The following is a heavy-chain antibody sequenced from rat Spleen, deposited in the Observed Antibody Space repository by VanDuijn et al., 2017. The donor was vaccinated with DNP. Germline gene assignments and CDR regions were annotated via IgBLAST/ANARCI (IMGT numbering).Heavy chain of an antibody. CDR3: AKGPNYGGYSDYFDY. Sequence: EVQLQESGPGLVKPSQSLSLTCSVTGYSITSNYWAWIRKFPGNKMEWMGYISYSGNTSYNPSLKSRNSITRDTSKNQFFLQLNSVTTEDTATYYCAKGPNYGGYSDYFDYWGQGVMVTVSS. V-gene: IGHV3-1*01. CDR2: ISYSGNT. CDR1: GYSITSNY. D-gene: IGHD1-11*01. J-gene: IGHJ2*01.